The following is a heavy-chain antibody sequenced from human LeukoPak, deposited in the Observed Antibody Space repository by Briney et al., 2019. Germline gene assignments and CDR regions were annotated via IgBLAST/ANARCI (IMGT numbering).Heavy chain of an antibody. J-gene: IGHJ4*02. CDR1: GGSSSDYW. V-gene: IGHV4-59*01. Sequence: PSETLSLTCTVSGGSSSDYWWSWIRQPPGKGLEWIGYIYYSGRNNYHPSLKSRVTISLDTSKNQFSLNMSSVTTADTAVYYCARGQVSNWGAYYLDYWGQGTLVTVSS. CDR2: IYYSGRN. D-gene: IGHD7-27*01. CDR3: ARGQVSNWGAYYLDY.